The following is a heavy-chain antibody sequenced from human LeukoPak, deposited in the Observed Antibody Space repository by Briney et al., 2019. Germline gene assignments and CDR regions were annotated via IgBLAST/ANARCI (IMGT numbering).Heavy chain of an antibody. CDR3: ASYDFWSGWNAFDI. D-gene: IGHD3-3*01. V-gene: IGHV4-59*01. CDR2: IYYSGNT. CDR1: GGSISSYY. Sequence: SETLSLTCTASGGSISSYYWSWIRQPPGKGLEWIGYIYYSGNTNYNPSLKSRVTISVDTSKNQFSLKLSSVTAADTAVYYCASYDFWSGWNAFDIWGQGTMVTVPS. J-gene: IGHJ3*02.